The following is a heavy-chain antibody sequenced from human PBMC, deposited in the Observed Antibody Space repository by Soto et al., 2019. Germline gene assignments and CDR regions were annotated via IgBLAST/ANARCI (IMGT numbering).Heavy chain of an antibody. CDR2: MNPGSGDT. Sequence: ASVKVSCKASGYSFTNNDVTWVRQATGQGLEWMGWMNPGSGDTGYAQKFQGRVTMTRDISIATAYMELSSLRSDDTAIYYCARMATFCSLNWFDPWGQGTLVTVSS. CDR3: ARMATFCSLNWFDP. V-gene: IGHV1-8*01. J-gene: IGHJ5*02. CDR1: GYSFTNND. D-gene: IGHD3-10*02.